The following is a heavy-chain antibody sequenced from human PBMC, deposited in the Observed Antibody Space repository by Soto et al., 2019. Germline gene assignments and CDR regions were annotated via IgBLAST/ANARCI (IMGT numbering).Heavy chain of an antibody. CDR3: ARGHLPGGNSFYFDY. J-gene: IGHJ4*02. Sequence: QVQLQQWGAGLLKPSETLSLTCAVSGGSFSGNYWTWIRQPPGKGLEWIGEISHSGNTNYHPSLKXRXTXXVDTSENQFSLNLSSVTAADTADYYCARGHLPGGNSFYFDYWGQGSRVTVSS. CDR2: ISHSGNT. V-gene: IGHV4-34*02. D-gene: IGHD4-4*01. CDR1: GGSFSGNY.